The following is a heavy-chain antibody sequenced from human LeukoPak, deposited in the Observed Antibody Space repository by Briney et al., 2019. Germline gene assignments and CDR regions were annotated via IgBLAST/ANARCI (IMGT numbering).Heavy chain of an antibody. Sequence: SETLSLTCAVYGGSFSGYYWSWIRQPPGKGLEWIGEINHSGSTNYNPSLKSRVTISVDTSKNQFSLKLSSVTTADTAVYYCARGRRGYYDSSGYYYFDYWGQGTLVTVSS. J-gene: IGHJ4*02. D-gene: IGHD3-22*01. CDR3: ARGRRGYYDSSGYYYFDY. CDR1: GGSFSGYY. CDR2: INHSGST. V-gene: IGHV4-34*01.